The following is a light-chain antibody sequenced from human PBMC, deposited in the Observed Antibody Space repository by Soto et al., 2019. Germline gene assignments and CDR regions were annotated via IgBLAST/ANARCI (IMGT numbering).Light chain of an antibody. Sequence: QSVLSQPSSLSASPGASASLTCTLRSGFNVGPFRIFWDQQKPGSPPQYLLTYKSDSDKQRGSGVPSRFSGSKDTSANAGILLIYGLQSEDEADYFCMIWHNSAYVFGTGTKLTVL. J-gene: IGLJ1*01. CDR3: MIWHNSAYV. CDR1: SGFNVGPFR. CDR2: YKSDSDK. V-gene: IGLV5-45*03.